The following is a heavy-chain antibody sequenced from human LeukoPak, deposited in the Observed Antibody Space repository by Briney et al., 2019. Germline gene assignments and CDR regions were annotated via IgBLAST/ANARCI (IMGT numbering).Heavy chain of an antibody. CDR2: INPSGGST. V-gene: IGHV1-46*01. CDR1: GYSFTTYW. D-gene: IGHD2-8*01. J-gene: IGHJ6*03. CDR3: AKDRCSNGIGCYYYYMDV. Sequence: GESLKISCKGSGYSFTTYWIAWVRQMPGKGLEWMGLINPSGGSTNYAQKFQGRVTMTRDTSTSTVYMELNSLRAEDTAVYYCAKDRCSNGIGCYYYYMDVWGKGTTVTISS.